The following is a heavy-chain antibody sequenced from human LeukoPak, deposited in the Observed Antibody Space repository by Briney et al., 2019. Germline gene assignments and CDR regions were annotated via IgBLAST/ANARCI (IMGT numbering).Heavy chain of an antibody. CDR3: ASRVAMLWFGESDLDY. Sequence: GAPVKVSCKASGYTFTGYYMHWVRQAPGQGLEWMGWINPNSGGTNYAQKFQGRVTMTRDTSISTAYMELSRLRSDDTAVYYCASRVAMLWFGESDLDYWGQGTLVTVSS. CDR2: INPNSGGT. CDR1: GYTFTGYY. V-gene: IGHV1-2*02. J-gene: IGHJ4*02. D-gene: IGHD3-10*01.